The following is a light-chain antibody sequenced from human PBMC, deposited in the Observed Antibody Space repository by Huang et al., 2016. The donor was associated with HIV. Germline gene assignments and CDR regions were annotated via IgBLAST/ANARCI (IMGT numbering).Light chain of an antibody. J-gene: IGKJ1*01. Sequence: EILMTQPPATLSVSPGERATLSCRASQSISSNLAWYQQKPGRAPRRLIYVASTRATDLPVRFSGSGSGTEFTLTISSLQSEDSAVYYCLQYNNWPLTFGQGTKVEIK. CDR2: VAS. CDR1: QSISSN. CDR3: LQYNNWPLT. V-gene: IGKV3-15*01.